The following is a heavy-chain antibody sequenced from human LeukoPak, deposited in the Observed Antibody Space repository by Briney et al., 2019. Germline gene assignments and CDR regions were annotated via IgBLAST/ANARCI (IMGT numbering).Heavy chain of an antibody. CDR3: ARGAGYCSSTSCYGSYYYMDV. CDR1: GYTFTSYD. V-gene: IGHV1-8*01. D-gene: IGHD2-2*01. Sequence: ASVKVSCKASGYTFTSYDINWVRQATGQGLEWMGWMNPNSGNTGYAQKFQGRVTMTRNTSISTAYMELSRLRSEDTAVYYCARGAGYCSSTSCYGSYYYMDVWGKGTTVTVSS. J-gene: IGHJ6*03. CDR2: MNPNSGNT.